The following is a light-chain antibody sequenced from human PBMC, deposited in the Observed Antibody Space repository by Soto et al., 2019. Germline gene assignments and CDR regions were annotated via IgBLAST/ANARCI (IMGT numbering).Light chain of an antibody. CDR1: KSDIGVYDF. V-gene: IGLV2-8*01. J-gene: IGLJ1*01. CDR3: KSYAGSNTYV. CDR2: EVV. Sequence: QSVLTQPPSASGSPGQSVTISCTGTKSDIGVYDFVSWYQHHPGKAPRLIIYEVVQRPSGVPDRFSGSKSGNTASLTVSGLQAADEADPSRKSYAGSNTYVFGSGTKVTVL.